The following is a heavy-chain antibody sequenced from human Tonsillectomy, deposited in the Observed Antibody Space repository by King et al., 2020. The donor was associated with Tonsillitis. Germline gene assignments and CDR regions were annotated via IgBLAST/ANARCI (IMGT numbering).Heavy chain of an antibody. Sequence: QLQESGPGLVKPSETLSLTCTVSGGSISSYYWSWIRQPPGKGLEWISYIYDSGSTNYNPSLKSRVTISVDTSKNQFSLKLSSVTAADTAVYYCARLPGTTAFDIWGQGTMVIVSS. J-gene: IGHJ3*02. CDR1: GGSISSYY. V-gene: IGHV4-59*01. CDR3: ARLPGTTAFDI. CDR2: IYDSGST. D-gene: IGHD1-7*01.